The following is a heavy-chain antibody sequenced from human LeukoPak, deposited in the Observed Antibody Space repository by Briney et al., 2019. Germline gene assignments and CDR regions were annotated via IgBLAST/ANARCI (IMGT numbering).Heavy chain of an antibody. CDR2: INHSGST. D-gene: IGHD2-2*01. V-gene: IGHV4-34*01. J-gene: IGHJ6*03. Sequence: PSETLSLTCAVYGGSFSGYYWSWIRQPPGKGLEWIGEINHSGSTNYNPSLKSRVTISVDTSKNQFSLKLSSVTAADTAVYYCAKVGTGYQLLPTKKNYSYYYMDVWGKGTTVTVSS. CDR3: AKVGTGYQLLPTKKNYSYYYMDV. CDR1: GGSFSGYY.